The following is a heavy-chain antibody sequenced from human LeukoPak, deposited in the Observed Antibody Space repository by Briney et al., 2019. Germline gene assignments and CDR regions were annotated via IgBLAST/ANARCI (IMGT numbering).Heavy chain of an antibody. CDR1: GFTFSSYG. CDR3: AKGSSGWYFDY. CDR2: ISYDGSNK. V-gene: IGHV3-30*18. Sequence: GGSLRLSCAASGFTFSSYGMHLVRQAPGKGLEWVAVISYDGSNKYYADSVKGRFTISRDNSKNTLYLQMNSLRAEDTAVYYCAKGSSGWYFDYWGQGTLVTVSS. J-gene: IGHJ4*02. D-gene: IGHD6-19*01.